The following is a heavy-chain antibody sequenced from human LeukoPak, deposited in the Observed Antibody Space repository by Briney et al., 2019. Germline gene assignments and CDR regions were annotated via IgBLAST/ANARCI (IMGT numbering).Heavy chain of an antibody. CDR1: GFTFSSHW. CDR2: IKGDGSEK. V-gene: IGHV3-7*01. D-gene: IGHD1-26*01. CDR3: ARDGLGSGRTGGMDV. J-gene: IGHJ6*02. Sequence: GGSLRLSCAATGFTFSSHWMSWVLHAPGKGMEWLANIKGDGSEKFHVGSVRGRFTISRDNAKNSLYLQMNSLRAEDTALYYCARDGLGSGRTGGMDVWGQGTTVTVSS.